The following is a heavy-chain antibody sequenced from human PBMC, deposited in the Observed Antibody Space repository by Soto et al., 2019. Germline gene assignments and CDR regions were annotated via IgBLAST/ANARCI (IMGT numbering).Heavy chain of an antibody. CDR1: GFTFSNSP. D-gene: IGHD3-3*01. CDR3: ARDIYDDPVY. CDR2: ISASGGHT. V-gene: IGHV3-23*01. Sequence: EVQLLESGGGLVQPGGSLRLSCAASGFTFSNSPISWVRQAPGKGLEWVSAISASGGHTYYADSVKGRFTISRDNSKNSLYLHMSSLRTEDTAAYYCARDIYDDPVYCGQGTLVTVSS. J-gene: IGHJ4*02.